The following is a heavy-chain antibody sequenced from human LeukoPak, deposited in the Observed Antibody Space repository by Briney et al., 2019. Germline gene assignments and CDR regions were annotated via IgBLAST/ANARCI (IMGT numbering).Heavy chain of an antibody. J-gene: IGHJ4*02. Sequence: SVKVSCKASGGTFSSYAISWVRQAPGQGLEWMGGIIPIFGTANYAQKFQGRVTITADESTSTAYMELSSLRSEDTAVYYCASSGFVVVVAATQYYFDYWGQGTLVTVSS. V-gene: IGHV1-69*13. CDR3: ASSGFVVVVAATQYYFDY. CDR1: GGTFSSYA. D-gene: IGHD2-15*01. CDR2: IIPIFGTA.